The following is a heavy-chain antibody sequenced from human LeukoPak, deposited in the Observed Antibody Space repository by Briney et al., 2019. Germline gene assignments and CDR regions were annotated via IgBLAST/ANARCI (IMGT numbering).Heavy chain of an antibody. D-gene: IGHD6-6*01. CDR1: GFTVSSNY. CDR2: IYSGGST. CDR3: AKDPSIAATFDY. V-gene: IGHV3-53*01. Sequence: GGSLRLSCAASGFTVSSNYMSWVRQAPGKGLEWVSVIYSGGSTYYADSVKGRFTISRDNSKNTLYLQMNSLRAEDTAVYYCAKDPSIAATFDYWGQGTLVTVSS. J-gene: IGHJ4*02.